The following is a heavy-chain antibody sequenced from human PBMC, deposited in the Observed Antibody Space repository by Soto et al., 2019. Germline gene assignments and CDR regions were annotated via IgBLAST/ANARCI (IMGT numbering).Heavy chain of an antibody. CDR3: VRVFYRKRRSDPPSRPRHS. Sequence: QRLEWMGWINAGNGNTKYSQKFQGRVTITRDTPASTAYMELSSLRSEDTAVYYCVRVFYRKRRSDPPSRPRHSWGTGPPVTSPQ. J-gene: IGHJ4*02. V-gene: IGHV1-3*01. CDR2: INAGNGNT. D-gene: IGHD3-16*02.